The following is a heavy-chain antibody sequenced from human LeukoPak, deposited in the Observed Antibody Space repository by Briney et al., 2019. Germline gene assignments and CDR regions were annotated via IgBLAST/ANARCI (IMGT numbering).Heavy chain of an antibody. V-gene: IGHV3-15*01. CDR1: GFTFSNAW. J-gene: IGHJ4*02. CDR2: IKSKTDGGTT. CDR3: TTEYDFWSGYSNY. Sequence: TPGGSLRLSCAASGFTFSNAWMNWVRQAPGKGLEWVGRIKSKTDGGTTDYAAPVKGRFTISRDDSKNTLYLQMNSLKTEDTAVYYCTTEYDFWSGYSNYWGQGTLVTVSS. D-gene: IGHD3-3*01.